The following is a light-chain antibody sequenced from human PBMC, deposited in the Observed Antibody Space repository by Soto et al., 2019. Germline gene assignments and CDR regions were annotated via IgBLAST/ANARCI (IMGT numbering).Light chain of an antibody. CDR3: QQANSFPIT. J-gene: IGKJ5*01. CDR2: GAS. Sequence: EIELTQSPGTLSLSPGESATLSCRASQSLSSSSLAWYQQKPGQAPRLLISGASSRAADIPDRFSGSGSGTDFTLTISSLQPEDFATYYCQQANSFPITFGQGTRLEIK. CDR1: QSLSSSS. V-gene: IGKV3-20*01.